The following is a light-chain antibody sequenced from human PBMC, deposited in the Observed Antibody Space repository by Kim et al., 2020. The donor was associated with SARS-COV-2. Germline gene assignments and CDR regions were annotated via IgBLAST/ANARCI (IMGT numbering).Light chain of an antibody. CDR3: QQYGGSPYT. J-gene: IGKJ2*01. Sequence: LSPGERATHSCRASQSVTSNYLAWFQQKPGQAPRLLIHGASSRAIGIPDRFSGSGSGTDFTLTISRLEPEDFALYYCQQYGGSPYTFGQGTKLEI. CDR1: QSVTSNY. CDR2: GAS. V-gene: IGKV3-20*01.